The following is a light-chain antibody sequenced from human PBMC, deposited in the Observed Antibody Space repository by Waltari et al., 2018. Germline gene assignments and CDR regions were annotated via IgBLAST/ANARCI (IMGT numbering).Light chain of an antibody. Sequence: EIVLTQSPATVSLSPGERATLSCRASQSVDINLAWYQRKPGQAPRHLIYDASNRATGISARLSGSGSGTEFTLTSSSLEPEDFALYDCQQRYNWPHTFGRGTKLEIK. CDR2: DAS. V-gene: IGKV3-11*01. J-gene: IGKJ2*01. CDR1: QSVDIN. CDR3: QQRYNWPHT.